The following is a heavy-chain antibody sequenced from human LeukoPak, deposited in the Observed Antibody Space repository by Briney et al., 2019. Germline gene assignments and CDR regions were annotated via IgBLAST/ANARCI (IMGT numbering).Heavy chain of an antibody. CDR2: ISSSGSTI. CDR1: GFTFSSYE. Sequence: RTGGSLRLSCAASGFTFSSYEMNWVRQAPGKGLEWVSYISSSGSTIYYADSVKGRFTISRDNAKNSLYLQMNSLRAEDTAVYYCARNLGYCSGGSCDYFDYWGQGTLVTVSS. J-gene: IGHJ4*02. CDR3: ARNLGYCSGGSCDYFDY. D-gene: IGHD2-15*01. V-gene: IGHV3-48*03.